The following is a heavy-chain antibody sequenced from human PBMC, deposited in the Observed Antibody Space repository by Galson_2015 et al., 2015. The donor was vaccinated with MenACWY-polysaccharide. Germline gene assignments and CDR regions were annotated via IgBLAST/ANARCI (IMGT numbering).Heavy chain of an antibody. CDR2: IERAGRGE. CDR3: AGGLGWSSDY. D-gene: IGHD6-19*01. V-gene: IGHV3-7*01. CDR1: GLTFCDSF. Sequence: SPRPRRAASGLTFCDSFKTRVRQGPGEGVGWGAHIERAGRGENYVGSVEARFTISRDNAPNSLYLQMDNLRAEDTAVCYCAGGLGWSSDYWGPGTLVTVSS. J-gene: IGHJ4*02.